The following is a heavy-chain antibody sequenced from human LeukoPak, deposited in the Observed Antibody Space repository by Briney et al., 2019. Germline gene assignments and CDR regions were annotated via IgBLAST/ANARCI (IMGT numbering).Heavy chain of an antibody. CDR3: ARDGHTGFDY. D-gene: IGHD5-18*01. Sequence: GGSLRLSCAASGFMLRSYSMSWVRGAPGGGLEWVSSNSSSSSFIYYADSLKGRFTISRDNAKNSLYLQMNSLRAEDTAVYYCARDGHTGFDYWGQGTLVTVSS. CDR1: GFMLRSYS. V-gene: IGHV3-21*01. J-gene: IGHJ4*02. CDR2: NSSSSSFI.